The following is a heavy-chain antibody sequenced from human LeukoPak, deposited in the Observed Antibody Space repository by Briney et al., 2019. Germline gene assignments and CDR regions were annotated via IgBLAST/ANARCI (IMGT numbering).Heavy chain of an antibody. D-gene: IGHD4-17*01. V-gene: IGHV3-48*01. CDR3: ARVRGSTVSILYRDV. CDR1: GLTFNTYS. J-gene: IGHJ6*03. CDR2: ITGSTTTM. Sequence: GGSLRLSCSASGLTFNTYSINWVRQPPGKGLEWVSYITGSTTTMYYRDSVKGRFTVSRDNAKNSVYLQMNSLTAEDTAVYYCARVRGSTVSILYRDVWGKGTTVTVSS.